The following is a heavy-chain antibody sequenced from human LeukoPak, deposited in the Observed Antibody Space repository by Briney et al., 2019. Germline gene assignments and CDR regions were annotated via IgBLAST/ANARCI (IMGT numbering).Heavy chain of an antibody. V-gene: IGHV4-4*02. J-gene: IGHJ4*02. D-gene: IGHD6-13*01. CDR1: GGSISSSNW. CDR3: ARGVSSSWFLNY. CDR2: IYHSGST. Sequence: SETLSLTCAVSGGSISSSNWWSWVRQPPGKGLEWIGEIYHSGSTNYNPSLKSRVTISVDKSKNQLSLKLSSATAADTAVYYCARGVSSSWFLNYWGQGTLVTVSS.